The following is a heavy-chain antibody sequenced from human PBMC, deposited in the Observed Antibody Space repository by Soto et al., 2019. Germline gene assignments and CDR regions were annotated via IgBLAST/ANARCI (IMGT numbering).Heavy chain of an antibody. CDR1: GYTFTSYA. J-gene: IGHJ1*01. Sequence: GASVKVSCKAAGYTFTSYAMHWVRQAPGQKLEWMGWINAGNGNTKYSQKFQGRVIIIRDTCASTVYMELSSLSSEDTAVYYCVRDVGSRYSSSWYLGYFQHWGQGTLVTVSS. V-gene: IGHV1-3*01. CDR3: VRDVGSRYSSSWYLGYFQH. D-gene: IGHD6-13*01. CDR2: INAGNGNT.